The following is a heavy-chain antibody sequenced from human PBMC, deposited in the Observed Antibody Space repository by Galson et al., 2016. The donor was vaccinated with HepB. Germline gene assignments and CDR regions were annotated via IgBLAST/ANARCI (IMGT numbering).Heavy chain of an antibody. CDR1: GFTFNTYW. CDR2: IKKDGSEK. D-gene: IGHD1-1*01. V-gene: IGHV3-7*01. J-gene: IGHJ6*02. Sequence: LRLSCAAFGFTFNTYWMTWVRQAPGKGLEWVANIKKDGSEKNYVDSVKGRFTVSRDNAKNCPYLQMNSLRAEDTAVYYCAALDHGEDVWGQGTTVAVSS. CDR3: AALDHGEDV.